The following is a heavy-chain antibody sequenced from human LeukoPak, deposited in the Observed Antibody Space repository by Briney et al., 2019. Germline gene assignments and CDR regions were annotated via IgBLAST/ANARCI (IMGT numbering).Heavy chain of an antibody. D-gene: IGHD7-27*01. Sequence: GGSLRLSCAASGFTFSDYFMSWIRQAPGKGLEWVSYISSSSSYTSYADSVKGRFTISRDNAKNSLYLQMNSLRAEDTAVYYCAKSVLNWGFNAHYWGQGTLVTVSS. CDR2: ISSSSSYT. CDR3: AKSVLNWGFNAHY. V-gene: IGHV3-11*03. CDR1: GFTFSDYF. J-gene: IGHJ4*02.